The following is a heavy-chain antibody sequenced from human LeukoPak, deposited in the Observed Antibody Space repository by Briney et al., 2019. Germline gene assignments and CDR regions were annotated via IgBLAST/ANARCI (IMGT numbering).Heavy chain of an antibody. J-gene: IGHJ5*02. CDR3: ARAGMMGRSLWWFDP. CDR2: INPNSGGT. CDR1: GYTFTGYY. V-gene: IGHV1-2*02. D-gene: IGHD3-16*01. Sequence: ASVKVSCKASGYTFTGYYIHWVRQAPGQGLEWMGWINPNSGGTNYAQKFQGRVTITRDTSSSTASMELTKLRSADTAVYYCARAGMMGRSLWWFDPWGQGTLVTVSS.